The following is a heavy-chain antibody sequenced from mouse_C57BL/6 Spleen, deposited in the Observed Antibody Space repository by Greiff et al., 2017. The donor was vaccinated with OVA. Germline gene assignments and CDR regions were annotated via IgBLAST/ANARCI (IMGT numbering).Heavy chain of an antibody. Sequence: QVQLKESGAELVKPGASVKLSCKASGYTFTEYTIHWVKQRSGQGLEWIGWFYPGSGSIKYNEKFKDKATLTADKSSSTVYMELSRLTSEDSAVYFCARHEDKGDYYGSSNYFDYWGQGTTLTVSS. D-gene: IGHD1-1*01. CDR3: ARHEDKGDYYGSSNYFDY. CDR2: FYPGSGSI. V-gene: IGHV1-62-2*01. J-gene: IGHJ2*01. CDR1: GYTFTEYT.